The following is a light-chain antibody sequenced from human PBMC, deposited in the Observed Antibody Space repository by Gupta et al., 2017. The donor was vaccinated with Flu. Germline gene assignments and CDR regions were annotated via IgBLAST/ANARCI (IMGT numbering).Light chain of an antibody. CDR1: SSDVGGYDY. Sequence: SALTQPPSASGSPGPSVTISCPGTSSDVGGYDYVSWYQHHPGKAPKLMIYDGCRRTAGVAGRFSASKAGNTASPTVSGLEAEDDADYYGCAYASSNTLLFGGGTKLTVL. CDR2: DGC. CDR3: CAYASSNTLL. J-gene: IGLJ2*01. V-gene: IGLV2-8*01.